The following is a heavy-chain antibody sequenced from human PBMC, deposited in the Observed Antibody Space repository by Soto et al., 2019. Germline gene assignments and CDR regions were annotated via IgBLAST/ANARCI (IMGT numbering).Heavy chain of an antibody. CDR3: VRGSFCTTTTCYNLAGFAA. J-gene: IGHJ5*02. Sequence: GAPLRLSCVTSGSTFSDFAMQFVGQAPGKGLEWVAVIWYDGGDKYYADSVKGRFTIYRDNSKKTVYLQMTSLRAEDTAVYYCVRGSFCTTTTCYNLAGFAAWGQGTLVTVSS. V-gene: IGHV3-33*01. CDR1: GSTFSDFA. D-gene: IGHD2-2*02. CDR2: IWYDGGDK.